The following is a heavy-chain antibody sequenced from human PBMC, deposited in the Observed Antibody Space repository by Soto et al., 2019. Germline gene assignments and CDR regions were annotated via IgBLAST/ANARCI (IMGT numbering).Heavy chain of an antibody. J-gene: IGHJ4*02. CDR1: DGSINNGDW. Sequence: QVQLQESGTGLVGPSGTLSLTCNVYDGSINNGDWCSWVRQPPGKGLEWIEEVYHNGNTNYNASLKSRVTVSVDKSRNQFSLRLTSVTPADTAVYYCATRGIVGPIYWGQGTLVTVSS. V-gene: IGHV4-4*02. CDR2: VYHNGNT. D-gene: IGHD1-26*01. CDR3: ATRGIVGPIY.